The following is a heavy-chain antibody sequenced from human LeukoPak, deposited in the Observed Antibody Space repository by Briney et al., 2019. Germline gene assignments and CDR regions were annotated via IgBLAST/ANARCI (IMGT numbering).Heavy chain of an antibody. V-gene: IGHV3-23*01. CDR3: ARVGYGSGSYSTDY. CDR2: ISSDAGST. J-gene: IGHJ4*02. D-gene: IGHD3-10*01. CDR1: GFTFSTSA. Sequence: GGSLRLSCAASGFTFSTSAMSWVRQAPGRGLDWVSGISSDAGSTYYADSLKGRFTISRDNSKNTLYLQMNSLRAEDTAMYYCARVGYGSGSYSTDYWGQGTLVTVSS.